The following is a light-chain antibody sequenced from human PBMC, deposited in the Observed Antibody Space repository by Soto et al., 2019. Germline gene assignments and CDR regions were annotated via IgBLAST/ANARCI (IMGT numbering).Light chain of an antibody. Sequence: DIQMTQSQCSLSASVVDRVAMTCRTSQSISSYLSWYQQKPGQPPKLLIYWASTRESGVPDRFSGSVSGTDFTLTISSLQAEDVAVYYCQQYYSTPLTFGGGTKVDIK. CDR2: WAS. CDR1: QSISSY. J-gene: IGKJ4*01. CDR3: QQYYSTPLT. V-gene: IGKV4-1*01.